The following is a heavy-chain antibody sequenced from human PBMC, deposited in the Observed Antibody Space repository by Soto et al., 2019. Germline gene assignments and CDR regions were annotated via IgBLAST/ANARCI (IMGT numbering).Heavy chain of an antibody. CDR3: ARVDPSGYYNLAY. CDR2: INPASGST. J-gene: IGHJ4*02. CDR1: GYTFPTYY. Sequence: QVQLVQSGAEVKKPGASVKVSCKASGYTFPTYYIHWVRQAPGQGLEWMGIINPASGSTIYAQKLQGRVTMTRDTSTRTVYMELTSLTSEDTAVYYCARVDPSGYYNLAYWGQGTLVTVSS. V-gene: IGHV1-46*04. D-gene: IGHD3-22*01.